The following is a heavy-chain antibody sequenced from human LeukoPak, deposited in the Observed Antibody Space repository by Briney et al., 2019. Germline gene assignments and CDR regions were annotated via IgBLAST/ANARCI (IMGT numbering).Heavy chain of an antibody. D-gene: IGHD3-9*01. CDR3: ATERLGGYYDILTGPLLP. V-gene: IGHV1-18*01. J-gene: IGHJ5*02. Sequence: GASVKVSCKASGYTFTSYGISWVRQAPGQGLEWMGWISAYNGNTNYAQKLQGRVTMTTDTSTSTAYMELRSLRSDDTAVYYCATERLGGYYDILTGPLLPWGQGTLVTVSS. CDR1: GYTFTSYG. CDR2: ISAYNGNT.